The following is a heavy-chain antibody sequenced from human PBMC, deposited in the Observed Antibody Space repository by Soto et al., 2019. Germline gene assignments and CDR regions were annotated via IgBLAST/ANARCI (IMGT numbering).Heavy chain of an antibody. CDR2: IMPMFGSA. V-gene: IGHV1-69*01. CDR1: GGTFSSYA. D-gene: IGHD6-25*01. J-gene: IGHJ4*02. CDR3: ARGSIAAASYFDY. Sequence: QVQLVQSGAEVKKPGPSVKVSCKASGGTFSSYAISWVRQAPGQGLEWMGAIMPMFGSANYAQKFQGTVTITADESTSTAYMELSSLRSDDTAVYYCARGSIAAASYFDYWGQGTLITVSS.